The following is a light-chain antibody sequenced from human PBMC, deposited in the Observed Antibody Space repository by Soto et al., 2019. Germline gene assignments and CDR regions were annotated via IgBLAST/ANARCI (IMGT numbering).Light chain of an antibody. J-gene: IGKJ2*01. Sequence: DIVMTQSPDSLAVSLGERATINCKSSQSVLYSSNNRDSLAWYQQKPGLPPKLLIYWATIRASGVPDRFSGGGSGTDFTLTTSSLQAEDVAVYYCQQYYSTMYTFGRGTKLEIK. CDR1: QSVLYSSNNRDS. CDR2: WAT. CDR3: QQYYSTMYT. V-gene: IGKV4-1*01.